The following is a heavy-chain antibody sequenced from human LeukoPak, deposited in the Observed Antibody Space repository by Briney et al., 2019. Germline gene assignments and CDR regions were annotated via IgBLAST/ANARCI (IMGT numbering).Heavy chain of an antibody. Sequence: GGSLRLSCAASGFPFSSYSMTWVRQAPGKGLEWISGISGSGASTYYADSVTGRFTISRDNSRNTLYLQMNSLRGDDTAVYYCAKDVEKWESLHFFDYWGQGTLVTVSS. D-gene: IGHD1-26*01. CDR1: GFPFSSYS. CDR3: AKDVEKWESLHFFDY. J-gene: IGHJ4*02. V-gene: IGHV3-23*01. CDR2: ISGSGAST.